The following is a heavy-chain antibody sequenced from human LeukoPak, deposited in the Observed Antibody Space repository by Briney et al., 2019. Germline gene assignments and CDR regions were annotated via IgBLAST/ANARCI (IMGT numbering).Heavy chain of an antibody. V-gene: IGHV4-4*09. CDR3: ARLAARPQVQTEYYYYYYMDV. Sequence: SETLSLTCTVSGGSISSYYWSWIRQPPGKGLEWIGYIYTSGSTNYNPSLKSRVTISVDTSKNQFSLKLSSVTAADTAVYYCARLAARPQVQTEYYYYYYMDVWGKGTTVTVSS. J-gene: IGHJ6*03. CDR1: GGSISSYY. CDR2: IYTSGST. D-gene: IGHD6-6*01.